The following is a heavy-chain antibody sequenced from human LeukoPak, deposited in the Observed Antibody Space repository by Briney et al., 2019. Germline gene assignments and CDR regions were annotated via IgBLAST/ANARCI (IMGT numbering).Heavy chain of an antibody. V-gene: IGHV1-69*13. CDR1: GYTFTGYY. CDR3: ARSFSSSWYGGGDFDY. Sequence: SVKVSCKASGYTFTGYYMHWVRQAPGQGLEWMGGIIPIFGTANYAQKFQGRVTITADESTSTAYMELSSLRSEDTAVYYCARSFSSSWYGGGDFDYWGQGTLVTVSS. D-gene: IGHD6-13*01. J-gene: IGHJ4*02. CDR2: IIPIFGTA.